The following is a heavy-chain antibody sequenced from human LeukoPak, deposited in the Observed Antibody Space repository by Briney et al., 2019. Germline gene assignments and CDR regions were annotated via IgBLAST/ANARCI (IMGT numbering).Heavy chain of an antibody. J-gene: IGHJ6*03. Sequence: ASVKVSCKASGYTFTTYNINWVRQAPGQGLEWMGWISGYNGNTNYAQKLQGRVTMTTDTSTSTAYMELRSLKSDDTAVYYCARANYYYYMDVWGKGTTVTVSS. CDR3: ARANYYYYMDV. V-gene: IGHV1-18*01. CDR2: ISGYNGNT. CDR1: GYTFTTYN.